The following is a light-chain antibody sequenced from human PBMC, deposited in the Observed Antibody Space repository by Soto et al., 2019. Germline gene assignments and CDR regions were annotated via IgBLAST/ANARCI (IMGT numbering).Light chain of an antibody. V-gene: IGKV3-11*01. CDR1: RSVSSN. CDR3: QQRSNWLT. J-gene: IGKJ4*01. Sequence: EIVMTQSPSTLSVSPGERATLSCRASRSVSSNLAWYQQKPGQAPSLLIYGASTRATGIPARFSGSGSGTDFTLTISSLEPEDFAVYYCQQRSNWLTFGGGTKVDIK. CDR2: GAS.